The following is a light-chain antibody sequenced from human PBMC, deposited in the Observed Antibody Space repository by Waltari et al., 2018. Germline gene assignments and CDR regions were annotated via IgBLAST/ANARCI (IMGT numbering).Light chain of an antibody. CDR3: SSFGSSRGV. CDR2: EVS. J-gene: IGLJ3*02. V-gene: IGLV2-14*01. CDR1: SSDVGRYNY. Sequence: QSALTQPASVSGSPGQSITISCTGTSSDVGRYNYVSWYQEHPGKAPKLLIYEVSNRPSGVSNRFSGSKSGNTASLTISGLQAEDEADYYCSSFGSSRGVFGGGTKLTVL.